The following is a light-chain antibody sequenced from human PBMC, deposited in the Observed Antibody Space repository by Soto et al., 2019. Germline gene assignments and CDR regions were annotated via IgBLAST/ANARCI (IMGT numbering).Light chain of an antibody. J-gene: IGKJ4*01. CDR2: GAS. CDR3: QQYNNWPPT. Sequence: EIVMTQSPATLSVSPGERATLSCRASQSVSSNLAWYQQKPGQAPRLLIYGASTRATAIPARFSGGGSGTEFTLTISSLQSEDFAVYYCQQYNNWPPTFGGGTKMEIK. CDR1: QSVSSN. V-gene: IGKV3-15*01.